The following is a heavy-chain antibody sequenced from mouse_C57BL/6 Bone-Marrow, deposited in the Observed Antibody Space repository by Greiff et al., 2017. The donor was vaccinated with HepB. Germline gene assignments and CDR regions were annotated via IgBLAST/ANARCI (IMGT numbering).Heavy chain of an antibody. CDR1: GYTFTDYE. Sequence: VQVVESGAELVRPGASVTLSCKASGYTFTDYEMHWVKQTPVHGLEWIGAIDPETGGTAYNQKFKGKAILTADKSSSTAYMELRSLTSEDSAVYYCTRRGLLLQVWGTGTTVTVSS. CDR3: TRRGLLLQV. J-gene: IGHJ1*03. V-gene: IGHV1-15*01. CDR2: IDPETGGT. D-gene: IGHD1-1*01.